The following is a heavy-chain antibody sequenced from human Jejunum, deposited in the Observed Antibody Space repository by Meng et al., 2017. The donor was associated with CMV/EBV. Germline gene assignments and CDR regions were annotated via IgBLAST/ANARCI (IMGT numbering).Heavy chain of an antibody. V-gene: IGHV3-74*03. D-gene: IGHD2-15*01. J-gene: IGHJ4*02. CDR3: ARDCSSGACLDY. CDR2: IKYDRSST. Sequence: SFAACGFSFSDGWLHWVRQVPGGGLVWVSRIKYDRSSTTYADSVEGRFTISNDNEKTTVYLQMNSLRDEDTAIYYCARDCSSGACLDYWGQGTLVTVSS. CDR1: GFSFSDGW.